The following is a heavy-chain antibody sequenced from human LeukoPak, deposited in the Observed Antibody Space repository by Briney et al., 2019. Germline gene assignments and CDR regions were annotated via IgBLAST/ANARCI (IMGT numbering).Heavy chain of an antibody. CDR3: ARLEGRIQLWSEYFQH. D-gene: IGHD5-18*01. V-gene: IGHV4-39*07. Sequence: SETLSPTCTVSGGSISCSSYYWGWIRQPPGKGLEWIGSIYYSGSTYYNPSLKSRVTISVDSSKNQFSLKLSSVTAADTAVYYCARLEGRIQLWSEYFQHWGQGTLVTVS. J-gene: IGHJ1*01. CDR2: IYYSGST. CDR1: GGSISCSSYY.